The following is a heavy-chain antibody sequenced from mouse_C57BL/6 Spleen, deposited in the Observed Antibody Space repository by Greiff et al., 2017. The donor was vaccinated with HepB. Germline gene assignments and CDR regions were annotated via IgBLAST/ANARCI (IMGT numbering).Heavy chain of an antibody. J-gene: IGHJ2*01. D-gene: IGHD1-1*01. CDR3: ARSTTVVEGYYFDY. V-gene: IGHV1-82*01. Sequence: QVHVKQSGPELVKPGASVKISCKASGYAFSSSWMNWVKQRPGKGLEWIGRIYPGDGDTNYNGKFKGKATLTADKSSSIAYMQLSSLTSEDSAVYFCARSTTVVEGYYFDYWGQGTTLTVSS. CDR1: GYAFSSSW. CDR2: IYPGDGDT.